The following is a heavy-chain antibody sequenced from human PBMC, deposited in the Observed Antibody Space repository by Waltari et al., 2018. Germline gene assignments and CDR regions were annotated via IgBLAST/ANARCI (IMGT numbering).Heavy chain of an antibody. CDR2: IYHSGRT. CDR3: ASRRTGAVGY. CDR1: GYSISSGYY. D-gene: IGHD7-27*01. J-gene: IGHJ4*02. V-gene: IGHV4-38-2*01. Sequence: QVQLQESGPGLVKPSETLSLTCAVSGYSISSGYYWGWIRQPPGKGLEWIGSIYHSGRTYYNPSLKSRVTISVDTSKNQFSLKLSSVTAADTAVYYCASRRTGAVGYWGQGTLVTVSS.